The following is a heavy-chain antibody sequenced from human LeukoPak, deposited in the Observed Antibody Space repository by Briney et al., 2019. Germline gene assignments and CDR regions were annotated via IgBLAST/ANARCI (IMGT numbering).Heavy chain of an antibody. J-gene: IGHJ4*02. CDR2: ISYDINNK. V-gene: IGHV3-30*09. Sequence: AGGSLRLSCAASGFTFSTYAMHWVRQAPGKGLEWVAVISYDINNKYYADSVKGRFAISRDNSKDTLYLQMNSLRPEDTAVYHCARGTGDTSSWFHDYWGQGTLVTVSS. D-gene: IGHD6-13*01. CDR3: ARGTGDTSSWFHDY. CDR1: GFTFSTYA.